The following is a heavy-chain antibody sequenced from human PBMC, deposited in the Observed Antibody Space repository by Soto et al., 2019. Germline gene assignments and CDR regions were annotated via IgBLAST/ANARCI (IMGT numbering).Heavy chain of an antibody. V-gene: IGHV1-3*01. CDR3: ARESPPADY. CDR2: INPGNSNT. Sequence: GASVKVSCKASGYTFTSYAVRWVRQAPGQRPEWMGWINPGNSNTKYSQKFQGRFTMTTDTSTSTAYMELRSLRSDDTAVYYCARESPPADYWGQGTLVTVSS. CDR1: GYTFTSYA. J-gene: IGHJ4*02.